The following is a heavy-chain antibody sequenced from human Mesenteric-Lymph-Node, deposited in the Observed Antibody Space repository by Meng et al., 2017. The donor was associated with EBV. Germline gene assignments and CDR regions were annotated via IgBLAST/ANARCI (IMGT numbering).Heavy chain of an antibody. CDR1: GDNFVSYG. CDR3: AKGPITPYYFVY. CDR2: IIPISGTT. J-gene: IGHJ4*02. V-gene: IGHV1-69*01. D-gene: IGHD2-15*01. Sequence: VRYGAEVKSPGVSGEVSCKASGDNFVSYGISWVRQAPGLGPEWLGWIIPISGTTNYAQKFQGRVTITADEYTTTAYMELSSLRSEDTAVYYCAKGPITPYYFVYWGQGSLVTVSS.